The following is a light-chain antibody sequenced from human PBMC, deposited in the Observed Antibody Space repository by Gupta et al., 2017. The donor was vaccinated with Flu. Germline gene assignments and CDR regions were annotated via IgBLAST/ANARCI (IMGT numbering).Light chain of an antibody. CDR1: QSGLYSSNNKNY. J-gene: IGKJ4*01. CDR2: WAS. CDR3: QQYYSAVIT. Sequence: DIVMIQFLDSLAVSLGERATINCKSSQSGLYSSNNKNYLAWYQQKPGQPPKLLIYWASTRESGVPDRFSGKGSGTDFTLTISSLQAEDVAVYYCQQYYSAVITFGGGTKVAIK. V-gene: IGKV4-1*01.